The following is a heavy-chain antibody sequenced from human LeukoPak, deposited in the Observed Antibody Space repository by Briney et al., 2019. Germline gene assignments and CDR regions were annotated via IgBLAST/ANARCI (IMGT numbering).Heavy chain of an antibody. V-gene: IGHV1-69*05. CDR1: GGTLSSYA. CDR2: IIPIFGTA. D-gene: IGHD2-15*01. CDR3: ARESGYCSGGSCYSYYYMDV. J-gene: IGHJ6*03. Sequence: SVKVSCKASGGTLSSYAISWVRQAPGQGLEWMGGIIPIFGTANYAQKFQGRVTITTDEPTSTAYMELSSLRSEDTAVYYCARESGYCSGGSCYSYYYMDVWGKGTTVTVSS.